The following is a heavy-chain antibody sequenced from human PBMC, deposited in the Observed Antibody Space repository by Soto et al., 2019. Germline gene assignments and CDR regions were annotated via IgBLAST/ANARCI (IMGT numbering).Heavy chain of an antibody. CDR1: GYIFTNYG. J-gene: IGHJ6*02. Sequence: QVQLVQSGAEVTRPGASVKVSCKASGYIFTNYGISWVRQAPGQGLEWMGWISGYNGNTNYAQKCQGRGTMTTDTSTTTAYMELRSLQSDDRAVFYCARGRYSSGGLDVWGQGTTVTVSS. D-gene: IGHD3-9*01. CDR2: ISGYNGNT. CDR3: ARGRYSSGGLDV. V-gene: IGHV1-18*01.